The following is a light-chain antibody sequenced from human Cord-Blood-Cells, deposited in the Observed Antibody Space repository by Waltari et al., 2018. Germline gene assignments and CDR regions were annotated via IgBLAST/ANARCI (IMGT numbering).Light chain of an antibody. CDR1: SLRSYY. J-gene: IGLJ2*01. Sequence: SSELTQDPAVSGALGQPVRITCQGDSLRSYYASWYQQKPGQAPVLVIYGKNNRPSGIPDRFSGSSSGNTASLTITGAQAEDEADYYCNSRDSSGNHVVFGGGTKLTVL. V-gene: IGLV3-19*01. CDR3: NSRDSSGNHVV. CDR2: GKN.